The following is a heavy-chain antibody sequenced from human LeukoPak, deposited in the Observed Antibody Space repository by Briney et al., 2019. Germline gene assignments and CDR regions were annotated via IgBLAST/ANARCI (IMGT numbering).Heavy chain of an antibody. CDR1: GFTFRDSS. J-gene: IGHJ4*02. V-gene: IGHV3-73*01. CDR2: IRSKANSYAT. CDR3: TRLGDYSSSWYGY. Sequence: GGSLRLSCAASGFTFRDSSIYWVRQASGKGLEWVGRIRSKANSYATSYAASVKGRFTVSRDDSKNTAYLQMNSLKTEDTAVYYCTRLGDYSSSWYGYWGQGTLVTVSS. D-gene: IGHD6-13*01.